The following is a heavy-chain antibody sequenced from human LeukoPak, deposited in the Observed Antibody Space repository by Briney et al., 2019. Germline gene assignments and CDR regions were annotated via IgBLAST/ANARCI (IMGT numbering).Heavy chain of an antibody. J-gene: IGHJ6*03. D-gene: IGHD3-10*01. V-gene: IGHV3-53*01. Sequence: GGSLRLSCAASGFTFSNYWMSWVRQAPGKGLEWVSVIYSGGRTYYVDSVKGRFTISRDISKNTLYLQMNSLRAEDTAVYYCARVLSGRGSLYSYYYYMDVWGKGTTVTISS. CDR1: GFTFSNYW. CDR3: ARVLSGRGSLYSYYYYMDV. CDR2: IYSGGRT.